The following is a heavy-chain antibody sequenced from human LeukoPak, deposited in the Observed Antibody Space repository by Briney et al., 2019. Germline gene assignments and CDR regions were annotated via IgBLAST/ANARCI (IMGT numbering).Heavy chain of an antibody. V-gene: IGHV4-34*01. Sequence: SETLSLTCAVYGGSFSGYYWSWIRQPPGKGLEWIGEINHSGSTNYNPSLKSRVTISVDTSKNQFSLKLSSVTAADTAVYYCARSIVAGGPDYWGQGTLVTVSS. J-gene: IGHJ4*02. CDR3: ARSIVAGGPDY. CDR2: INHSGST. CDR1: GGSFSGYY. D-gene: IGHD2-15*01.